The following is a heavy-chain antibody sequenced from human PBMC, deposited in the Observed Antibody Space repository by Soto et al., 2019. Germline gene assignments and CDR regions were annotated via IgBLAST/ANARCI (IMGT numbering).Heavy chain of an antibody. Sequence: QVQLQESGPGLVKPSQTLSLTCTVSGGSISSGDYYWSWIRQPPGKGLEWIGYIYYSGSTYYNPSLXXRXTXXVDTSKNPFPLKLSSVTAADTAVYYCARVDNWFDPWGQGTLVTVSS. CDR2: IYYSGST. V-gene: IGHV4-30-4*01. CDR3: ARVDNWFDP. CDR1: GGSISSGDYY. J-gene: IGHJ5*02.